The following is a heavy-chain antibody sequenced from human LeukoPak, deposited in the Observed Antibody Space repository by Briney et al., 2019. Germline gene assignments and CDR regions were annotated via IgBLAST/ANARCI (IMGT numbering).Heavy chain of an antibody. J-gene: IGHJ4*02. CDR3: ARDSGYYGSGSYNLDY. D-gene: IGHD3-10*01. CDR1: GGSISRYY. Sequence: SETLSLTCTVSGGSISRYYWSWIRQPAGKGLEWIGRIYTSGSTNYNPSLKSRVTMSVDTSKNQFSLKMSSVTAADTAVYYCARDSGYYGSGSYNLDYWGQGTLVTVSS. V-gene: IGHV4-4*07. CDR2: IYTSGST.